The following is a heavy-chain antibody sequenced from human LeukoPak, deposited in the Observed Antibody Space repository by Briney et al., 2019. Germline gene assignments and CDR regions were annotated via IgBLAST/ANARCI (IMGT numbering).Heavy chain of an antibody. CDR3: ARDARGYSYGIFHQLLDY. V-gene: IGHV4-59*12. J-gene: IGHJ4*02. CDR2: IYYSGST. Sequence: SETLSLTCTVSGGSISSYYWSWIRQPPGKGLEWIGYIYYSGSTNYNPSLKSRVTISVDTSKNQFSLKLSSVTAADTAVYYCARDARGYSYGIFHQLLDYWGQGTLVTVSS. D-gene: IGHD5-18*01. CDR1: GGSISSYY.